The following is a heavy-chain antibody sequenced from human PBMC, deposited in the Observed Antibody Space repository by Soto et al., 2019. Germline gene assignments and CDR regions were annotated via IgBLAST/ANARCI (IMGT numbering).Heavy chain of an antibody. CDR1: GYTFTSYY. CDR2: INPSGGST. CDR3: ARVHLSGYDLDLFDY. Sequence: QVQLVQSGAEVKKPGASVKVSCKASGYTFTSYYMHWVRQAPGQGLEWMGIINPSGGSTSYAQKFQGRVTMTRDTSTSTVYMELSSLRSGDTAVYYCARVHLSGYDLDLFDYWGQGTLVTVSS. D-gene: IGHD5-12*01. V-gene: IGHV1-46*03. J-gene: IGHJ4*02.